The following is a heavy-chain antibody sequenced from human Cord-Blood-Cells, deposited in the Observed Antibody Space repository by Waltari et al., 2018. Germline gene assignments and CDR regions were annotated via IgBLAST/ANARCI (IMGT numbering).Heavy chain of an antibody. CDR1: GFTFRSYR. CDR3: ARVCGGDCYDAFDI. V-gene: IGHV3-7*01. D-gene: IGHD2-21*02. CDR2: IKQDGSEK. Sequence: EVQLVESGGGLVQPGGSLRLSCAASGFTFRSYRMSWVRQAPGKGLEWVANIKQDGSEKYYVDSVKGRFTISRDNAKNSLYLQMNSLRAEDTAVYYCARVCGGDCYDAFDIWGQGTMVTVSS. J-gene: IGHJ3*02.